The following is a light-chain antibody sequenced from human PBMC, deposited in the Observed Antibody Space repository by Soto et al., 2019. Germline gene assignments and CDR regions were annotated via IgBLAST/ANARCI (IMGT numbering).Light chain of an antibody. CDR2: TAS. J-gene: IGKJ5*01. V-gene: IGKV1-12*01. CDR1: ERISSW. Sequence: DIQMTQSPSSVSASVGDRVTITCRASERISSWVDWYQQKPGKAPKLLIYTASSLQSGVPSRFSGSGSETDFTLTITSLQPEDFAPYYCQQAHSFPVTFGEGTRLDIK. CDR3: QQAHSFPVT.